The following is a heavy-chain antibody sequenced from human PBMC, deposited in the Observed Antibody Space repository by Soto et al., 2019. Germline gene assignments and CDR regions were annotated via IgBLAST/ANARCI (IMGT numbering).Heavy chain of an antibody. CDR1: GYTFTRYG. V-gene: IGHV1-18*01. CDR3: AKNGRPPDDYYGIDD. CDR2: ISGYNGDT. D-gene: IGHD2-8*01. J-gene: IGHJ6*02. Sequence: QGQLVQSGAEVKKPGASVKVSCRASGYTFTRYGISWVRQAPGQGLEWMGWISGYNGDTKYAQKFQGRVTMTVDTSTTTANMELRSLTSDDRAVYDCAKNGRPPDDYYGIDDWGQGTTVTVSS.